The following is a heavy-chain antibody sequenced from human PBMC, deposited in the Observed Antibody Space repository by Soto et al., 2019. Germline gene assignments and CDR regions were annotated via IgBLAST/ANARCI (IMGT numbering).Heavy chain of an antibody. CDR2: ISYDGSNK. D-gene: IGHD4-17*01. Sequence: PGGSLRLSCAASGFTFSSYGMHWVRQAPGKGLEWVAVISYDGSNKYYADSVKGRFTISRDNSKNTLYLQMNSLRAEDTAVYYCAKDLLDYGDCGDYWGQGTLVTVSS. CDR1: GFTFSSYG. CDR3: AKDLLDYGDCGDY. V-gene: IGHV3-30*18. J-gene: IGHJ4*02.